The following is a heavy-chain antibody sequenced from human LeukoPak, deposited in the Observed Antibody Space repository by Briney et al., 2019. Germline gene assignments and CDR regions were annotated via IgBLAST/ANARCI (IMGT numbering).Heavy chain of an antibody. D-gene: IGHD1-26*01. CDR3: ARGSGSYDAFDI. Sequence: GGSLRLSCAASGFTFSSYVMSWVRQAPGKGLEWVSSISSSSSYIYYADSVKGRFTISRDNAKNSLYLQMNGLRAEDTAVYYCARGSGSYDAFDIWGQGTMVTVSS. J-gene: IGHJ3*02. V-gene: IGHV3-21*01. CDR1: GFTFSSYV. CDR2: ISSSSSYI.